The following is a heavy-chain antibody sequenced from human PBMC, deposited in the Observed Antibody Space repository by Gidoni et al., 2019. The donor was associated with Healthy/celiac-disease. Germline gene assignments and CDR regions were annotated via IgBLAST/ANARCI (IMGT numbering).Heavy chain of an antibody. CDR3: ARAVWFGEFDY. CDR1: GGSISSYY. D-gene: IGHD3-10*01. CDR2: IYYSGST. V-gene: IGHV4-59*01. Sequence: QVQLQESGPGLVTPSETLSLTCTASGGSISSYYWSWIRQPPGKGLEWIGYIYYSGSTNYNPSLKSRVTISVDTSKNQFSLKLSSVTAADTAVYYCARAVWFGEFDYWGQGTLVTVSS. J-gene: IGHJ4*02.